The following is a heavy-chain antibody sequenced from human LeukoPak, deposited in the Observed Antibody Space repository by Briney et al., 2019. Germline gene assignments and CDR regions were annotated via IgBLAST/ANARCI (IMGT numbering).Heavy chain of an antibody. CDR2: ISSSGSTI. V-gene: IGHV3-48*03. CDR1: GFTFSTYS. Sequence: GGSLRLSCAASGFTFSTYSMTWVRQAPGKGLEWVSYISSSGSTIYYADSVKGRFTISRDNAKNSLYLQMNSLRAEDTAVYYCAELGITMIGGVWGKGTTVTISS. D-gene: IGHD3-10*02. CDR3: AELGITMIGGV. J-gene: IGHJ6*04.